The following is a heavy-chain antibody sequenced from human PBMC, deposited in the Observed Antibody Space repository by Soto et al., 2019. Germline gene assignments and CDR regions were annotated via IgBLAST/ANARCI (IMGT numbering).Heavy chain of an antibody. CDR1: GGSITSSSCY. V-gene: IGHV4-61*01. D-gene: IGHD1-26*01. CDR2: IYYSGST. Sequence: SETLSLTCTVSGGSITSSSCYWSWIRQPPGKGLEWIGYIYYSGSTNYNPSLKSRVTISVDTSKNQFSLKLSSVTAADTAVYYCARGEDTVVGATSFDYWGQGTLVTVSS. J-gene: IGHJ4*02. CDR3: ARGEDTVVGATSFDY.